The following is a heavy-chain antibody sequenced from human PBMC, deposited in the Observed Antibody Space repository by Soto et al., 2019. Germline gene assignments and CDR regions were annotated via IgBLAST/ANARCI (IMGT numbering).Heavy chain of an antibody. V-gene: IGHV3-23*01. Sequence: EVQVLESGGGLVQPGGSLRLSCAASGFTSGFTFDSYAMSLVRQAPGKGLEWISAISSTGGSTYYSDSVKGRFTLSRDNSKNTMYLQMDSLRAQDTAVYFCAKGLRIAAVTYYYYLDVWGKGTTVTVSS. J-gene: IGHJ6*03. CDR1: GFTFDSYA. CDR3: AKGLRIAAVTYYYYLDV. D-gene: IGHD6-13*01. CDR2: ISSTGGST.